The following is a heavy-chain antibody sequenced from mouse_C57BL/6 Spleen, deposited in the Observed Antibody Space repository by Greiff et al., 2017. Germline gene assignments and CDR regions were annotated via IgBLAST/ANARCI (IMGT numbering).Heavy chain of an antibody. CDR1: GYTFTNYW. CDR2: IYPGGGYT. Sequence: VQRVESGAELVRPGTSVKMSCKASGYTFTNYWIGWAKQRPGHGLEWIGDIYPGGGYTNYNEKFKGKATLTADKSSSTAYMQFSSLTSEDSAIYYCAREDDYDGWFAYWGQGTLVTVSA. D-gene: IGHD2-4*01. V-gene: IGHV1-63*01. CDR3: AREDDYDGWFAY. J-gene: IGHJ3*01.